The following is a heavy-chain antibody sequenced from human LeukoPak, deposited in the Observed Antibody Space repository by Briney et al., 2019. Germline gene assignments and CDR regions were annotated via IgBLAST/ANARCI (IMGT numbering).Heavy chain of an antibody. CDR1: GFTFDDYA. V-gene: IGHV3-9*01. D-gene: IGHD3-22*01. CDR3: AKSHSSGYSNWFDP. CDR2: ISWNSGSI. J-gene: IGHJ5*02. Sequence: GGPLRLSCAASGFTFDDYAMHWVRQAPGKGLEWVSGISWNSGSIGYADSVKGRFTISRDNAKNSLYLQMNSLRAEDTALYYCAKSHSSGYSNWFDPWGQGTLVTVSS.